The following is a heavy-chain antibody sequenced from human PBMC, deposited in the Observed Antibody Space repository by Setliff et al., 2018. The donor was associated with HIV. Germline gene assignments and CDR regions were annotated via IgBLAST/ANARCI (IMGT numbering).Heavy chain of an antibody. J-gene: IGHJ4*02. Sequence: GGSLRLSCAASGFTFSTYSMNWVRQVPGKGLEWVSSISRRSSDIYYADEVKGRSNVSRDNAKNSLFLQMHIPGAEATATYYCARDSGVWAGFSSGWYWGQGTLVTVSS. D-gene: IGHD6-19*01. CDR1: GFTFSTYS. CDR3: ARDSGVWAGFSSGWY. CDR2: ISRRSSDI. V-gene: IGHV3-21*01.